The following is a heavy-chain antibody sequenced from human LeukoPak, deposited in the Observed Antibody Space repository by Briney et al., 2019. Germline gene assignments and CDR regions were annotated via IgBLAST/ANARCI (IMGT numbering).Heavy chain of an antibody. D-gene: IGHD6-13*01. V-gene: IGHV1-2*02. Sequence: ASVKVSCKASGYTFTGYYMHWVRQAPGQGLEWMGWINPNSGGTNYAQKFQGRVTMTRDTSISTAYMELSRLRSDDTAVYYCASVKGAAAEKYYFDYWGQGTLVTVSS. CDR3: ASVKGAAAEKYYFDY. CDR2: INPNSGGT. J-gene: IGHJ4*02. CDR1: GYTFTGYY.